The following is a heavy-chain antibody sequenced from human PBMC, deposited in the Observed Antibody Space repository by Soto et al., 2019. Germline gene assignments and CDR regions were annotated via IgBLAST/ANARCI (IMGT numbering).Heavy chain of an antibody. CDR1: GFTFSRYS. V-gene: IGHV3-48*04. D-gene: IGHD2-2*01. CDR3: ARDITTLLWGYGMDV. J-gene: IGHJ6*02. CDR2: ISSSSSTI. Sequence: GGSLRLSCAASGFTFSRYSMNWVRQAPGKGLEWVSYISSSSSTIYYADSVKGRFTISRDNAKNSLYLQMNSLRAEDTAVYYCARDITTLLWGYGMDVWGQGTTVTVSS.